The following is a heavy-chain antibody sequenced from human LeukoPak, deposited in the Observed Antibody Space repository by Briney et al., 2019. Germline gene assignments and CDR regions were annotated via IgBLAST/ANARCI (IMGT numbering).Heavy chain of an antibody. CDR2: ITGSSGST. CDR3: AKAAFYYDSSARAFDI. J-gene: IGHJ3*02. V-gene: IGHV3-23*01. Sequence: GGSLRLSCAASGFTFSSYSMNWVRQAPGKGLEWVSAITGSSGSTYYADSVEGRFTISRDNSKNTLYLQMNSLRAEDTALYYCAKAAFYYDSSARAFDIWGQGTMVTVSS. CDR1: GFTFSSYS. D-gene: IGHD3-22*01.